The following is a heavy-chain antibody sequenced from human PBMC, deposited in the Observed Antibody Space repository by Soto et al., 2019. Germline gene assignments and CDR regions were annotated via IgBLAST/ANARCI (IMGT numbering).Heavy chain of an antibody. V-gene: IGHV6-1*01. CDR3: ASGPIGVTGTGVFDS. D-gene: IGHD6-19*01. Sequence: QVQLQQSGPGLVKPSQTLSLTCAISGDSVSSNSTAWNWIRQSPSRGIEWLGRTYYRSKYYNDYAVSVKSRITINPDTSKNPFSLELNSVTPEDTAVYYCASGPIGVTGTGVFDSWGQGTLVTVSS. CDR1: GDSVSSNSTA. J-gene: IGHJ4*02. CDR2: TYYRSKYYN.